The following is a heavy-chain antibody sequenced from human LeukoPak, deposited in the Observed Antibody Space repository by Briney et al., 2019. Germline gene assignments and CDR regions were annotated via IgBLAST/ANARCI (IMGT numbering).Heavy chain of an antibody. CDR1: GFTFSSYG. Sequence: GGSLRLSCAASGFTFSSYGMHWVRQALGKGLEWVAVIWYDGSNKYYADSVKGRFTISRDNSKNTLYLQMNSLRAEDTAVYYCARDRQDYYDSSGTLDYWGQGTLVTVSS. V-gene: IGHV3-33*01. CDR2: IWYDGSNK. J-gene: IGHJ4*02. D-gene: IGHD3-22*01. CDR3: ARDRQDYYDSSGTLDY.